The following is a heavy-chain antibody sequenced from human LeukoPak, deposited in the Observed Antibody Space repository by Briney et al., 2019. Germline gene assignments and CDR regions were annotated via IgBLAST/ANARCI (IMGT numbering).Heavy chain of an antibody. CDR2: MNPNSGNT. CDR1: GYTFTSYD. V-gene: IGHV1-8*01. CDR3: ATSSSSVGGAFDI. D-gene: IGHD6-6*01. Sequence: GASVKVSCKASGYTFTSYDINWVRQATGQGLEWMGWMNPNSGNTGYAQKFQGRVTMTRNTSISTASMELSSLRSEDTAVYYCATSSSSVGGAFDIWGQGTMVTVSS. J-gene: IGHJ3*02.